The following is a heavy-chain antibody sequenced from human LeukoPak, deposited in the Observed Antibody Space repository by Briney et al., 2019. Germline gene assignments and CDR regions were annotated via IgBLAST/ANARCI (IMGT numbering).Heavy chain of an antibody. V-gene: IGHV4-34*01. CDR2: INHSGST. D-gene: IGHD1-26*01. J-gene: IGHJ4*02. CDR1: GGSFSGYY. CDR3: ARGGGSYLTTFDY. Sequence: SETLPLTCAVYGGSFSGYYWSWIRQPPGKGLEWIGEINHSGSTNYNPSLKSRVTISVDTSKNQFSLKLSSVTAADTAVYYCARGGGSYLTTFDYWGQGTLVTVSS.